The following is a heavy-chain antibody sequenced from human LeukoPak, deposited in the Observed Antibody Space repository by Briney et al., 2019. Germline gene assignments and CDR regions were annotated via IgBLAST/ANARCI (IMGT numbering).Heavy chain of an antibody. J-gene: IGHJ4*02. CDR2: IDKHGNKK. V-gene: IGHV3-7*01. Sequence: PGGSLRLSCVASGFTLSISWVTWVRLAPGKGLEWVANIDKHGNKKYYVDSVKGRFAISRDYASNSVFLQMDSLRAEDTSVYYCARDAGWGYYDLWGQGTPVTVSS. CDR1: GFTLSISW. CDR3: ARDAGWGYYDL. D-gene: IGHD1-26*01.